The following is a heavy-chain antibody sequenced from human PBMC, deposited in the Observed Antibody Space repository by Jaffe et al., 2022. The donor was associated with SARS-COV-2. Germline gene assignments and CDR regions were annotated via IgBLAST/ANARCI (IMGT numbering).Heavy chain of an antibody. CDR2: IFYSGTT. V-gene: IGHV4-39*01. CDR1: GGSISSRSYY. CDR3: ARVLQYCNNATCYAGNWFDP. J-gene: IGHJ5*02. D-gene: IGHD2-2*01. Sequence: QLQLQESGPGLVKPSETLSLTCTVSGGSISSRSYYWGWIRQPPGKGLEWIGNIFYSGTTYHNPSLRSRVTLFVDTSKNQFSLRLSSVTAADTAVYYCARVLQYCNNATCYAGNWFDPWGQGTLVTVSS.